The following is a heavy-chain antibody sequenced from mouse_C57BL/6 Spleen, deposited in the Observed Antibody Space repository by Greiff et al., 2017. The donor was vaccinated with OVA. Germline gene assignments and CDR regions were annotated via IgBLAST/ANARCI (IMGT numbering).Heavy chain of an antibody. CDR2: IDPSDSYT. J-gene: IGHJ2*01. V-gene: IGHV1-69*01. Sequence: QVQLKQPGAELVMPGASVKLSCKASGYTFTSYWMHWVKQRPGQGLEWIGEIDPSDSYTNYNQKFKGKSTLTVDKSSSTAYMQLSSLTSEDSAVYYCARYGSSYCDYWGQGTTLTVSS. CDR3: ARYGSSYCDY. CDR1: GYTFTSYW. D-gene: IGHD1-1*01.